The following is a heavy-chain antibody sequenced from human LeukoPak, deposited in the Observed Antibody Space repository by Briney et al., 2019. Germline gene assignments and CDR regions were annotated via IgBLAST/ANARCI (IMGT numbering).Heavy chain of an antibody. J-gene: IGHJ5*02. D-gene: IGHD3-22*01. CDR1: GGSISSYY. CDR2: IYTSGST. Sequence: SETLSLTCTVSGGSISSYYWSWIRQPAGKGLEWIGRIYTSGSTNYSPSLKSRVTMSVDTSKNQFSPKLSSVTAADTAVYYCARGPYDSSETQMWFDPWGQGTLVTVSS. V-gene: IGHV4-4*07. CDR3: ARGPYDSSETQMWFDP.